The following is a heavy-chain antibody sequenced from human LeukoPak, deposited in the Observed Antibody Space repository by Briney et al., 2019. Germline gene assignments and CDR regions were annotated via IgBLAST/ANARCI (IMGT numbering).Heavy chain of an antibody. Sequence: GGSLRLSCAASGFTFSSYAMSWVRQAPGKGLEWVSAISGSGGSTYYADSVKGRFTISRDNSKNTLYLQMNSLRAEDTAVYYCARAARTSRISSSPDAFDYWGQGTLVTVSS. J-gene: IGHJ4*02. CDR2: ISGSGGST. CDR1: GFTFSSYA. V-gene: IGHV3-23*01. CDR3: ARAARTSRISSSPDAFDY. D-gene: IGHD6-13*01.